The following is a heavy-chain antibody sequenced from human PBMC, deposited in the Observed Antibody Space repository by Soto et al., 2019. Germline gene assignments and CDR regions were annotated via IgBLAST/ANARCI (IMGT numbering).Heavy chain of an antibody. CDR3: ARDLSDTYYDFWSGYYNGSGRWFDP. CDR1: GYTFTSYG. J-gene: IGHJ5*02. D-gene: IGHD3-3*01. Sequence: ASVKVSCKASGYTFTSYGISWVRQAPGQGLEWMGWISAYNGNTNYAQKLQGRVTMTTDTSTSTAYMELRSLRSDDTAVYYCARDLSDTYYDFWSGYYNGSGRWFDPWGQGTLVTVSS. CDR2: ISAYNGNT. V-gene: IGHV1-18*01.